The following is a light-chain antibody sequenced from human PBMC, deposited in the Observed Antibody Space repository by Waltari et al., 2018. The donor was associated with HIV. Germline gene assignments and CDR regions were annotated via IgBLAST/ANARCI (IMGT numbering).Light chain of an antibody. CDR2: WAS. Sequence: DVVMTQSPDSLTVSVGERATLNCKSSQSLLYGSNNKNYLAWYQQRPGHRPKLLIYWASTRQSGVPSRFSGSGSGTDFTLTISTLRPEDFATYYCQQSYSSPSTFGQGTKVEIK. J-gene: IGKJ2*01. CDR1: QSLLYGSNNKNY. CDR3: QQSYSSPST. V-gene: IGKV4-1*01.